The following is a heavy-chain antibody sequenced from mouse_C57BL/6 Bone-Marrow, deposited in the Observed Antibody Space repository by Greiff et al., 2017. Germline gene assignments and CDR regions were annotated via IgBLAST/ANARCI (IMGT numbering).Heavy chain of an antibody. J-gene: IGHJ2*01. V-gene: IGHV5-16*01. CDR1: GFTFSDYY. CDR3: ARSMITTRVYYFDY. D-gene: IGHD2-4*01. Sequence: EVKLMESEGGLVQPGSSMKLSCTASGFTFSDYYMAWVRQVPEKGLEWVANINYDGSSTYYLDSLKSRFIISRDNAKNILYLQMSSLKSEDTATYYCARSMITTRVYYFDYWGQGTTLTVSS. CDR2: INYDGSST.